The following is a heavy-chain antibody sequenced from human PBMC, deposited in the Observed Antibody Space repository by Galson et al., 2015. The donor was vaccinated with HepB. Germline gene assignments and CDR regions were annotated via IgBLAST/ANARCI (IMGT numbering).Heavy chain of an antibody. D-gene: IGHD3-10*01. J-gene: IGHJ4*02. CDR3: ARASSLYGSGSYFDY. CDR1: GFTFSSFG. V-gene: IGHV3-33*01. CDR2: IWYDGSNQ. Sequence: SLRLSCAASGFTFSSFGMHWVRQALGKGLDWVALIWYDGSNQYYPGSVKGRFTISRDNSKNTLHLQMNSLRAEDTAVYYCARASSLYGSGSYFDYWGQGTLVTVSS.